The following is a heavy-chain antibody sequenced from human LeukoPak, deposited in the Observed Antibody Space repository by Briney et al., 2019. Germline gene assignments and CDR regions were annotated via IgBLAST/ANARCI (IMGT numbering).Heavy chain of an antibody. CDR1: GFTFSSYS. D-gene: IGHD3-9*01. CDR3: ARDRPTLTGYYPFDY. J-gene: IGHJ4*02. Sequence: GGSLRLSCAASGFTFSSYSMNWVRQAPGKGLERVSSISSSSSYIYYAYSVKGRFTISRDNAKNSLYLQMNSLRAEDTAVYYCARDRPTLTGYYPFDYWGQGTLVTVSS. CDR2: ISSSSSYI. V-gene: IGHV3-21*01.